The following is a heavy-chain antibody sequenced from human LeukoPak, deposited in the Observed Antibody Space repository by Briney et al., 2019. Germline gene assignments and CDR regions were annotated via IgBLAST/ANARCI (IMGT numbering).Heavy chain of an antibody. D-gene: IGHD1-26*01. CDR3: ARTQSQSGSYRYYFGY. CDR2: IYYISNT. J-gene: IGHJ4*02. V-gene: IGHV4-61*08. CDR1: GASVGSAGYH. Sequence: SETLSLTCTVSGASVGSAGYHWSWIRQPPGGGLEWIGYIYYISNTNYNPSLKSRVTMSVDPSKNQFSLKLNSVTAADTAVYYCARTQSQSGSYRYYFGYWGQGTLVTVSS.